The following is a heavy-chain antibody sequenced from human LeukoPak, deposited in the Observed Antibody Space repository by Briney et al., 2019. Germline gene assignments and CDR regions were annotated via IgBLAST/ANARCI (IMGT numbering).Heavy chain of an antibody. CDR3: AKDLRGHSYGYANFDY. Sequence: QSGGSLRLSCAASGFTFSSYGMHWVRQAPGKGLEWVAFIRYDGSNKYYADSLKGRFTISRDNSKNTLYLQMNSLRAEDTALYYCAKDLRGHSYGYANFDYWGQGTLVTVSS. J-gene: IGHJ4*02. D-gene: IGHD5-18*01. V-gene: IGHV3-30*02. CDR2: IRYDGSNK. CDR1: GFTFSSYG.